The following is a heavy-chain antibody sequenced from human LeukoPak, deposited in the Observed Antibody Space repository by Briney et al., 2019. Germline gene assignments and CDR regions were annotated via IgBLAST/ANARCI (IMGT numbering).Heavy chain of an antibody. J-gene: IGHJ4*02. Sequence: GGSLRLSCAASGFTLSSYWVSWVRQAPGKGLEWVANIKQDGSEKYYVDSVKGRFAISRDNAKNSLYLQMNSLRAEDTAVYYCARDGDVSGYSDWGQGTLVTVSS. CDR3: ARDGDVSGYSD. V-gene: IGHV3-7*01. CDR2: IKQDGSEK. CDR1: GFTLSSYW. D-gene: IGHD3-22*01.